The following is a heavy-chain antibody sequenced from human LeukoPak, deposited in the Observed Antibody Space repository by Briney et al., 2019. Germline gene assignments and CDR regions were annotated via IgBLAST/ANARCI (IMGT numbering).Heavy chain of an antibody. J-gene: IGHJ5*02. CDR3: AGERGVLGYCSSTSCISWFDP. CDR1: GGTFSSYA. Sequence: GASVKVSCKASGGTFSSYAISWVRQAPGQGLEWMGGIIPIFGTANYAQKFQGRVTITTDESTSTAYMELSSLRSEDTAVYYCAGERGVLGYCSSTSCISWFDPWGQGTLVTVSS. CDR2: IIPIFGTA. D-gene: IGHD2-2*01. V-gene: IGHV1-69*05.